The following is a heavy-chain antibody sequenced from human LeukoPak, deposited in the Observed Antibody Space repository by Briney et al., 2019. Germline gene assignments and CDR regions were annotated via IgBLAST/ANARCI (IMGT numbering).Heavy chain of an antibody. CDR2: INAGNGNT. J-gene: IGHJ4*02. CDR3: ARKTAADPFDY. CDR1: GYTFTSYA. V-gene: IGHV1-3*01. D-gene: IGHD6-13*01. Sequence: GASVKVSCKASGYTFTSYAMHWVRQATGQRLEWVGWINAGNGNTKYSQKFQGRVTITRDTSASTAYMELSSLRSEDTAVYYCARKTAADPFDYWGQGTLVTVSS.